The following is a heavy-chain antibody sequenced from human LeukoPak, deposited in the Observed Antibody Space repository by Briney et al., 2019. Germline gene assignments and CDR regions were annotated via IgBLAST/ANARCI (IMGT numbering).Heavy chain of an antibody. V-gene: IGHV1-8*01. CDR3: ARGMIVPYYYYMDV. CDR1: GYTFTSYD. CDR2: MNPNSGNT. D-gene: IGHD3-22*01. Sequence: ASVKVSCKASGYTFTSYDINWVRQATGQGLERMGWMNPNSGNTGYAQKFQGRVTMTRNTSISTAYMELSSLRSEDTAVYYCARGMIVPYYYYMDVWGKGTTVTVSS. J-gene: IGHJ6*03.